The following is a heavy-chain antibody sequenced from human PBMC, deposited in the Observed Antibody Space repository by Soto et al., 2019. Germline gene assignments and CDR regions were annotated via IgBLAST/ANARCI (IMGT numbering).Heavy chain of an antibody. CDR2: IYYSGTT. CDR3: ARLGRSYAVPHFDY. V-gene: IGHV4-59*08. Sequence: WTWIRQPPGKGLEWMGYIYYSGTTTNYNPSLKSRVTLSVDTSKNQFSLKLCSVTAADTAVYYCARLGRSYAVPHFDYWGQGTLVTVSS. D-gene: IGHD1-26*01. J-gene: IGHJ4*02.